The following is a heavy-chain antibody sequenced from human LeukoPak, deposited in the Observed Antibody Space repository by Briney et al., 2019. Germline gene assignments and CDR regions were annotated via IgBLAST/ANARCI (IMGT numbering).Heavy chain of an antibody. CDR2: ISYSGNT. D-gene: IGHD2-15*01. Sequence: PSETLSLTCTVSGGSIISSDYHWRWVRQPPGKGLEWIGTISYSGNTDYNPSLRGRVTISVDASNNQFSLRLGSVTAADTAVYHCARHCCSGPAKRVFDIWGQGTMVTVSS. CDR3: ARHCCSGPAKRVFDI. V-gene: IGHV4-39*01. CDR1: GGSIISSDYH. J-gene: IGHJ3*02.